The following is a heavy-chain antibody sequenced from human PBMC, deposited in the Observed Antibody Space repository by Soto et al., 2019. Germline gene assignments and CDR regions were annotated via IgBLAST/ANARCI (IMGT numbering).Heavy chain of an antibody. J-gene: IGHJ4*02. V-gene: IGHV1-18*01. CDR1: DYTFTSYG. Sequence: ASVKVSCKASDYTFTSYGISWVRQAPGQGLEWMGWISAYNGNTNYAQKLQGRVTMTTDTSTSTAYMELRSLRSDDTAVYYCASTNGVPGTFDYWGQGTLVTVSS. CDR3: ASTNGVPGTFDY. CDR2: ISAYNGNT. D-gene: IGHD2-8*01.